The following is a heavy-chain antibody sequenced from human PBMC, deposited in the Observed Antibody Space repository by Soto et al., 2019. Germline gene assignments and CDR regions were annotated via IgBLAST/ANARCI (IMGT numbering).Heavy chain of an antibody. CDR3: ARLGRQQLVRRNWFDL. V-gene: IGHV4-34*01. Sequence: SETLSLTCAVYGGSFSSYYWSCIRQPPGKGLEWIGEITHSRSTNYNPSLKRRVTISVDTSKNQFSLKLSSVTAADTAVYYCARLGRQQLVRRNWFDLWGQGTLVTVS. CDR1: GGSFSSYY. J-gene: IGHJ5*02. D-gene: IGHD6-13*01. CDR2: ITHSRST.